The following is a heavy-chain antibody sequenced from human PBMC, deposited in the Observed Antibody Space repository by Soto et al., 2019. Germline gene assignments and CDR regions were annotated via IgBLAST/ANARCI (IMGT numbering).Heavy chain of an antibody. CDR1: GYIFVNYG. J-gene: IGHJ6*02. CDR3: ALVYNYVTPTPQDV. Sequence: QVQLVQSGDEVRKPGSSVKVSCKASGYIFVNYGIAWVRQAPGQGLEWMGWISPYSGNTHYASKVQGRLTMTTDTCASSAYMDLGCLTSDDTGVQCCALVYNYVTPTPQDVWGQGTTATVSS. CDR2: ISPYSGNT. D-gene: IGHD3-16*01. V-gene: IGHV1-18*01.